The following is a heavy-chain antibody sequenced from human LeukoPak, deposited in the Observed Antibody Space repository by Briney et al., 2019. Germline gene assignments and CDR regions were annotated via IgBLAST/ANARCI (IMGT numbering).Heavy chain of an antibody. Sequence: SETLSLTCTVSGGSISSSSYYWGWIRQPPGKGLEWIGSIYYSGSTYYNPSLKSRVTISVDTSKNQFSLKLSSVTAADTAVYYCARADYDFWSGWLPVRAHNWFDPWGQGTLVTVSS. D-gene: IGHD3-3*01. CDR1: GGSISSSSYY. CDR2: IYYSGST. CDR3: ARADYDFWSGWLPVRAHNWFDP. V-gene: IGHV4-39*07. J-gene: IGHJ5*02.